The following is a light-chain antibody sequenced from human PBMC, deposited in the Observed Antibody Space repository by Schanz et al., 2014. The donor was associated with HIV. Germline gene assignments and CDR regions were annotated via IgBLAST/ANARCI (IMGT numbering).Light chain of an antibody. V-gene: IGKV1-39*01. CDR2: AAS. J-gene: IGKJ3*01. Sequence: DIQMTQSPSSLSASGGDRVTITCRASQSIASYLNWYQQKPRKAPKLLIYAASNLQSGVPSRFSGSGSGTDFTLTISSLQPEDFATYYCQQSYSTPRVTFGPGTKVDIK. CDR3: QQSYSTPRVT. CDR1: QSIASY.